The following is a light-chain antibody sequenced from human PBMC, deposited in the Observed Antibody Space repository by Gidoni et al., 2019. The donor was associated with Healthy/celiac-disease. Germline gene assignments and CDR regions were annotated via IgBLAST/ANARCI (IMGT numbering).Light chain of an antibody. Sequence: DIQMTQSPSSLSASVGDRVTITCRASQSISSYLNWYQQKPGKAPKLLIYAASSLQSGVPSRFSGSGSRTDFTLTISSLQPEDFATYYCQQSYITPTFGPGTKVDIK. CDR2: AAS. J-gene: IGKJ3*01. CDR3: QQSYITPT. V-gene: IGKV1-39*01. CDR1: QSISSY.